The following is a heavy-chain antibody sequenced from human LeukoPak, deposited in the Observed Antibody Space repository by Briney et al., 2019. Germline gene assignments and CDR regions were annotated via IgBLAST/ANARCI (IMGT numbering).Heavy chain of an antibody. CDR1: GFTFDDYA. Sequence: TGGSLRLSCAASGFTFDDYAMHWVRQAPGKGLEWVSGISWNSGSIGYADSVKGRFTISRDNAKNSLYLQMNSLRAEDMALYYCAKARGSGHYYGMDVWGQGTTVTVSS. V-gene: IGHV3-9*03. CDR3: AKARGSGHYYGMDV. D-gene: IGHD3-10*01. J-gene: IGHJ6*02. CDR2: ISWNSGSI.